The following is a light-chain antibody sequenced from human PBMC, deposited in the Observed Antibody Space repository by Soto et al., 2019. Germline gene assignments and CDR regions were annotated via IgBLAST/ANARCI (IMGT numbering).Light chain of an antibody. CDR3: QSYDASLNWV. CDR2: TNT. J-gene: IGLJ3*02. CDR1: SSNIGAGYA. V-gene: IGLV1-40*01. Sequence: QSVLTQPPSVSGAPGQRVPISCTGNSSNIGAGYAVHWYQLLPGAAPKLLIYTNTNRLSGVPDRFSGSRSGPSASLAITGLQAEDEGEYSCQSYDASLNWVFGGGTKLTVL.